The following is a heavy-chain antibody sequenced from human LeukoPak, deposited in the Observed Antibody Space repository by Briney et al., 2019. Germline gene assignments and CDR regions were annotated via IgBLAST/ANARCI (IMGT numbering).Heavy chain of an antibody. CDR3: AREDDEWGMVRGVAYMDV. Sequence: GGSLRLSCTASGLTYGDYAMSWFRQAPGKGLEWVGFIRSKAYGGTTEYAASVKGRFTISRDDSKSIAYLQMNSLKTEDTAVYYCAREDDEWGMVRGVAYMDVWGKGTTVTVSS. CDR2: IRSKAYGGTT. V-gene: IGHV3-49*03. J-gene: IGHJ6*03. CDR1: GLTYGDYA. D-gene: IGHD3-10*01.